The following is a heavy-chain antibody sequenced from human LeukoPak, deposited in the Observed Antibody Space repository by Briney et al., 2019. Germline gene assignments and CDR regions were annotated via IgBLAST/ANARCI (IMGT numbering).Heavy chain of an antibody. CDR2: IRSKPYGGTT. CDR3: ARVRYSGVGGRFDAFDI. Sequence: GGSLRLSCTASGFTFGEYAVSWFRRAPGKGLEWVCFIRSKPYGGTTESAASVKGRFSISRDDSESIAYLQMHSLKTEDTAVYYCARVRYSGVGGRFDAFDIWGQGTMVTVSS. D-gene: IGHD1-26*01. J-gene: IGHJ3*02. CDR1: GFTFGEYA. V-gene: IGHV3-49*03.